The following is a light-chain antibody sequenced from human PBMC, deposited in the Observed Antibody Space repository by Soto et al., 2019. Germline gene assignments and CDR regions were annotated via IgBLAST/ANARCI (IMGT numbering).Light chain of an antibody. CDR3: QQSDTYPLT. Sequence: DIQMTHSHSTLSASVVDRFTITCRASQSIGTWLAWYQHRPGKAPSLLIYDASTLRSGVPSRFSGSGSGTEFTLTISSLQADDFATYYCQQSDTYPLTFGQGTQLEIK. CDR1: QSIGTW. J-gene: IGKJ5*01. V-gene: IGKV1-5*01. CDR2: DAS.